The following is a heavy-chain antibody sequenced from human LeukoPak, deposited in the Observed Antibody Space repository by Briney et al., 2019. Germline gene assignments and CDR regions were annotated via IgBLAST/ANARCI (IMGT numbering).Heavy chain of an antibody. Sequence: SETLSLTCSVSGGSISNYYWNWLRQPAGKGLEWIGRIYASGSTNYNPSLKSRVTISMDKSKNHSSLNLKSVTAADTAFYYCARDFYGDDGHHPFDYWGQGIQVTVSS. CDR1: GGSISNYY. J-gene: IGHJ4*02. CDR3: ARDFYGDDGHHPFDY. CDR2: IYASGST. V-gene: IGHV4-4*07. D-gene: IGHD2/OR15-2a*01.